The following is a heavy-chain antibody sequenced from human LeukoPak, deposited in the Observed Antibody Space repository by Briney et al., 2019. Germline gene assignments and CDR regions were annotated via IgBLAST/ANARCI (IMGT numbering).Heavy chain of an antibody. CDR1: GFTFSNYA. CDR3: AKWGDYDVLTGYYVSDY. Sequence: GASLRLSCAASGFTFSNYAMGWVRQAPGKGLEWVSAITGGSGIYYADSMKSRFTISRDNSKNTLYLQINSLRAEDTAVYYCAKWGDYDVLTGYYVSDYWGQGTLVTVSS. D-gene: IGHD3-9*01. J-gene: IGHJ4*02. V-gene: IGHV3-23*01. CDR2: ITGGSGI.